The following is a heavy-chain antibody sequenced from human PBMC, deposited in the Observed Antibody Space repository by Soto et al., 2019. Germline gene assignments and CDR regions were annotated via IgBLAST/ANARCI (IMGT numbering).Heavy chain of an antibody. J-gene: IGHJ6*02. V-gene: IGHV3-33*01. CDR2: IWYDGSNK. Sequence: GGSLRLSCAASGFTFSSYGMHWVRQAPGKGLEWVAVIWYDGSNKYYADSVKGRFTISRDNSKNTLYLQMNSLRAEDTAVYYCLIAAAGNSEDYYYGMDVWGQGTTVTVSS. D-gene: IGHD6-13*01. CDR3: LIAAAGNSEDYYYGMDV. CDR1: GFTFSSYG.